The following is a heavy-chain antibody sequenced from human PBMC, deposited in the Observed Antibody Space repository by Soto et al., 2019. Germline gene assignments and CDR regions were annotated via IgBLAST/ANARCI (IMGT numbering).Heavy chain of an antibody. CDR2: ISSSSSYI. Sequence: GGSLRLSCSASGLTFSIYSLNWVRQAPGKGLEWVSSISSSSSYIYYADSVKGRFTISRDNAKNSLYLQMNSLRAEDTAVYYCARDGGTMVWEVIITTPAFDYWGQGTLLTISS. D-gene: IGHD3-10*01. CDR1: GLTFSIYS. CDR3: ARDGGTMVWEVIITTPAFDY. V-gene: IGHV3-21*01. J-gene: IGHJ4*02.